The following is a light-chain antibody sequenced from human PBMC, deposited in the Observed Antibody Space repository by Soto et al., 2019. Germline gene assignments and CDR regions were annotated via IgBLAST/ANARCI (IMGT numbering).Light chain of an antibody. V-gene: IGKV1-5*01. Sequence: DIQMTQSPSTLSASVGDRVTVTCRASLTIGSCLAWYQQKPGRAPKLLIFDASSLESGVPSRFSGNGSGTEFTLTISGLQPDDFASYYCQQYNSYSGMFGQGTKVDI. J-gene: IGKJ1*01. CDR1: LTIGSC. CDR3: QQYNSYSGM. CDR2: DAS.